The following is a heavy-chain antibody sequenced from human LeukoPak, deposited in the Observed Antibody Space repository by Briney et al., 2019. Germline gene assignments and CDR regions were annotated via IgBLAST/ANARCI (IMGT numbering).Heavy chain of an antibody. D-gene: IGHD3-22*01. CDR3: ARGRSYYDSSGFDY. J-gene: IGHJ4*02. CDR1: GFTFSDYY. Sequence: PGGSLRLSRAGSGFTFSDYYMGWIRQAPGKGLEWVSYISSSSSTIYYADSVKGRFTISRDNAKNSLFLQMNSLRAEDTAVYYCARGRSYYDSSGFDYWGQGTLVIVSS. V-gene: IGHV3-11*01. CDR2: ISSSSSTI.